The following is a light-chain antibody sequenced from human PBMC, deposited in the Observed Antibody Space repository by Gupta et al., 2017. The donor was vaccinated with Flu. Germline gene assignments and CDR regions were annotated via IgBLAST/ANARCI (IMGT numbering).Light chain of an antibody. J-gene: IGKJ1*01. Sequence: SPSILSASVGDRVTISCRASQSVSSRLDWYQQKPGKAPKLLIYKASAVESGVPSRYSGSGSGTEFTLTISSLQPDDFAIYYCQQYNSYWTFGQGTKVEIK. CDR3: QQYNSYWT. CDR2: KAS. CDR1: QSVSSR. V-gene: IGKV1-5*03.